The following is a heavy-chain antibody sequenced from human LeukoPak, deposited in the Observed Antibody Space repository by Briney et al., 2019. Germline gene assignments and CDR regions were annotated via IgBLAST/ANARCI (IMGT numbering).Heavy chain of an antibody. J-gene: IGHJ6*03. CDR1: GFTFSSYA. V-gene: IGHV3-23*01. D-gene: IGHD1-14*01. CDR2: ISGSGGST. CDR3: AKGGTAPRRYYYYMDV. Sequence: PGGSLRLSCAASGFTFSSYAMSWVRQAPGKGLEWVSAISGSGGSTYYADSVKGRFTISRDNSKNTLYLQMNSLRAEDTAVYYCAKGGTAPRRYYYYMDVWGKGTTVTVSS.